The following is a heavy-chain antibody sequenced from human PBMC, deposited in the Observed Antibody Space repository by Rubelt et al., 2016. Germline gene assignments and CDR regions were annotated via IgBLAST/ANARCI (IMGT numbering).Heavy chain of an antibody. J-gene: IGHJ4*02. CDR1: GGSISSGGFY. V-gene: IGHV4-31*03. CDR3: ARVGDWKYRGGEDY. Sequence: GPGLVTPSETLSLSCTVSGGSISSGGFYWSWVRQHSGKGLEWIGYIYYTGSTLYNPSLKRRVTISADTSAKQVSLRLNTVTAAATAVYYCARVGDWKYRGGEDYWGQGTLVTVSS. D-gene: IGHD1-7*01. CDR2: IYYTGST.